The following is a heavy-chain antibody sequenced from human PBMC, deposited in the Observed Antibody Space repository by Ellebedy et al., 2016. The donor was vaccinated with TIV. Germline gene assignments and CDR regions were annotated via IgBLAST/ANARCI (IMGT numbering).Heavy chain of an antibody. CDR1: GFIFGSFC. CDR2: INQHGGDR. J-gene: IGHJ4*02. CDR3: ARGKLMVYAD. V-gene: IGHV3-7*03. D-gene: IGHD2-8*01. Sequence: GESLKISCAVSGFIFGSFCMSWVRQAPGRGLEWVASINQHGGDRQYVDSVRGRVTISRDNARNSLYLQMNSLRAEDTAVYYCARGKLMVYADWGQGTLVTVSS.